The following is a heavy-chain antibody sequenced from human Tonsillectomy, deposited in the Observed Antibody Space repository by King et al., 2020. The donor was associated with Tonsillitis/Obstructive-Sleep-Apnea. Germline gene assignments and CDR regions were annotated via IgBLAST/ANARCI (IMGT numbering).Heavy chain of an antibody. Sequence: VQLVESGAEVKKPGESLRISCKGSGYSFTSYWISWVRQLPGKGLEWMGRIDPSDSYTNYSPSFQGHVTISADKSISTAYLQWSSLTATDTAMYYCARQPKEGYCRTTSCYTPGQLDVWGQGTTVTVSS. D-gene: IGHD2-2*02. J-gene: IGHJ6*02. CDR2: IDPSDSYT. CDR3: ARQPKEGYCRTTSCYTPGQLDV. V-gene: IGHV5-10-1*03. CDR1: GYSFTSYW.